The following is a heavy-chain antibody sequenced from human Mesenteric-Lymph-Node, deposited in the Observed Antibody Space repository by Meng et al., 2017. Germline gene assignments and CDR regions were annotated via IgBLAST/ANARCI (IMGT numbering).Heavy chain of an antibody. Sequence: GGSLRLSCAASGFTFSYYWMSWVRQAPGKGLEWVANIKQDGSEKHYVDSVEGRFTISRDNSKNTLYLQMNSLRAEDTAVYYCARDFIVYSSGYYYYFDYWGQGTLVTVSS. V-gene: IGHV3-7*01. CDR2: IKQDGSEK. D-gene: IGHD3-22*01. CDR3: ARDFIVYSSGYYYYFDY. CDR1: GFTFSYYW. J-gene: IGHJ4*02.